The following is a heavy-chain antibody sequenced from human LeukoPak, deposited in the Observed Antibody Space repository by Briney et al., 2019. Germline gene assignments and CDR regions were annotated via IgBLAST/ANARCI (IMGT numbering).Heavy chain of an antibody. D-gene: IGHD3-9*01. CDR2: IIPIFGTA. J-gene: IGHJ5*01. CDR1: GGTFSSYA. CDR3: ARVTIHPNWFDS. Sequence: ASVKVSCKASGGTFSSYAISWVRQAPGQGLEWMGGIIPIFGTANYAQKFQGRVTITADESTSTAYMELSSLRSEDTAVYYCARVTIHPNWFDSWGQGTLVTVSS. V-gene: IGHV1-69*13.